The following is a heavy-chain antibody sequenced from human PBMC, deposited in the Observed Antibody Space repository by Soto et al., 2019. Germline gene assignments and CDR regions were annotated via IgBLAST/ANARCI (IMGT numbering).Heavy chain of an antibody. J-gene: IGHJ4*02. V-gene: IGHV4-34*02. D-gene: IGHD3-10*01. CDR1: GGSFSGYF. Sequence: QVQLQQWGAGLLKPSETLSLTCAVYGGSFSGYFWSWVRQSPGKGLEWIGEVNYSGPTNYNPSLKRRVTTSADTSKSQCSLPRKSVTAADTAVYDWARDDRLWFGSFWSQGALVTVSS. CDR2: VNYSGPT. CDR3: ARDDRLWFGSF.